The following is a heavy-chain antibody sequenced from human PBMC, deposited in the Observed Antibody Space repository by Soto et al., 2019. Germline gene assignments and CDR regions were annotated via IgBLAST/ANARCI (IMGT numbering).Heavy chain of an antibody. CDR3: AKDDYGAYEAY. Sequence: GGSLRLSCAASGXTFSSYGMHWVRQAPGKGLEWVAVISYDGSNKYYADSVKGRFTISRDNSKNTLYLQMNSLRAEDTAVYYCAKDDYGAYEAYWGQGTLVTVSS. CDR1: GXTFSSYG. J-gene: IGHJ4*02. CDR2: ISYDGSNK. V-gene: IGHV3-30*18. D-gene: IGHD4-17*01.